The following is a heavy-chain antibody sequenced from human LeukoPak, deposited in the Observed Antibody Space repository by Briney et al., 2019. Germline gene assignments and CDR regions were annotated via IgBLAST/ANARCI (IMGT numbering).Heavy chain of an antibody. Sequence: GGSLRLSCAASGFTFSSYGMHWVRQAPGKGLEWVAVIWYDGSNKYYADSVKGRFTISRDNSKNTLYLQMNSLRAEDTAVYYCARDWGIVGATSVGDNWFDPWGQGTLVTVSS. J-gene: IGHJ5*02. V-gene: IGHV3-33*01. CDR2: IWYDGSNK. CDR3: ARDWGIVGATSVGDNWFDP. CDR1: GFTFSSYG. D-gene: IGHD1-26*01.